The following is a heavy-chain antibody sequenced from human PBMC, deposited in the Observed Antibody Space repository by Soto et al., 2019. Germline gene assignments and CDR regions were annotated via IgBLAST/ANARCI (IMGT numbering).Heavy chain of an antibody. CDR2: IGGSGGST. CDR1: GFTFSSYA. CDR3: AKGVVAAEASHYYYYYGMDV. J-gene: IGHJ6*02. V-gene: IGHV3-23*01. Sequence: EVQLLESGGGLVQPGGSLRLSCAASGFTFSSYAMSWVRQAPGKGLEWVSVIGGSGGSTYYADSVKGRFTISRDNSKNTLYLQMNSLRAEDTAVYYCAKGVVAAEASHYYYYYGMDVWDQGTTVTVSS. D-gene: IGHD2-15*01.